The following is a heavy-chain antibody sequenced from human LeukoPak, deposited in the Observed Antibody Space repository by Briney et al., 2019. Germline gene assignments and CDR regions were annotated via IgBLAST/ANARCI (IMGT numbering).Heavy chain of an antibody. Sequence: GSLRLSCAASGFTVSSNYMSWVRQAPGKGLEWVSVIYSGGSTYYVDSVKGRFTISRDNSKNTLYLQMNSLRAEDTAVYYCAREGKGRSFDYWGQGTPVTVSS. V-gene: IGHV3-53*01. D-gene: IGHD1-26*01. CDR1: GFTVSSNY. CDR2: IYSGGST. CDR3: AREGKGRSFDY. J-gene: IGHJ4*02.